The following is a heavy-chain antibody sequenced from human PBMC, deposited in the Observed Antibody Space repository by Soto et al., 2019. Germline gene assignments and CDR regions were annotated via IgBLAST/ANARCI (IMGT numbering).Heavy chain of an antibody. Sequence: DVQLLESGGHLVQPGGSLRLSCAASGFTFSSYAMSWVRQAPGKGLEWVSSVSAGGDMTYYSDSVKGRFTISRDNSKNALFLQMNSLRIEDTALYYCARGDRGGSGSPASYYYSGLDVWGQGATVTVSS. J-gene: IGHJ6*02. CDR2: VSAGGDMT. D-gene: IGHD3-10*01. CDR1: GFTFSSYA. CDR3: ARGDRGGSGSPASYYYSGLDV. V-gene: IGHV3-23*01.